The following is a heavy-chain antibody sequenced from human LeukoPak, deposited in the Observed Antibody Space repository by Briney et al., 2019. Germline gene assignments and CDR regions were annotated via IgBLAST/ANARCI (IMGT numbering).Heavy chain of an antibody. Sequence: GGSLRLSCAASGFTFSSYSMNWVRQAPGKGLEWVSYISSSSGTIYYADSVKGRFTISRDNAKNSLYLQMNSLRAEDTAVYYCARDLASIPGYWGQGTLVTVSS. CDR2: ISSSSGTI. D-gene: IGHD5-24*01. CDR1: GFTFSSYS. CDR3: ARDLASIPGY. V-gene: IGHV3-48*01. J-gene: IGHJ4*02.